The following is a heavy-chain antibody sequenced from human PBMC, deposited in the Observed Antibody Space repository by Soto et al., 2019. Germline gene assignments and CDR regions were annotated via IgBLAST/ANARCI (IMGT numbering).Heavy chain of an antibody. CDR3: ARAPRGGVIIVITWAQIDY. Sequence: ASVEVSCKASGYTLTGYYMHWVRQAPGQGLEWMGIISPDGGSTRYSQKFQARITMTRDTSTSTVYMELSSLRSEDTAIYYCARAPRGGVIIVITWAQIDYWGQGTLVTVSS. CDR1: GYTLTGYY. CDR2: ISPDGGST. J-gene: IGHJ4*02. V-gene: IGHV1-46*01. D-gene: IGHD3-10*01.